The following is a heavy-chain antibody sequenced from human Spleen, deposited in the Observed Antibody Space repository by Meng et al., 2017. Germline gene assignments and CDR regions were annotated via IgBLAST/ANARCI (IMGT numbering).Heavy chain of an antibody. V-gene: IGHV4-39*06. J-gene: IGHJ5*02. CDR1: GGSISSGRYY. CDR2: VYYSGIT. CDR3: ARDLWELRYKAPFDP. Sequence: RLQLQESGPGLVKPSETLSLTCAVSGGSISSGRYYWNWIRQAPGKGLEWIGSVYYSGITYYNPSLESRVTISVDTSKNQFSLKLSSVTAADTAVYYCARDLWELRYKAPFDPWGQGILVTVSS. D-gene: IGHD3-16*01.